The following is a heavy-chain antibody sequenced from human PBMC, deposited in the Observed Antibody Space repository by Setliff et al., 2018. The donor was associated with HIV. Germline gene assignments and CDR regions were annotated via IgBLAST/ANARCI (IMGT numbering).Heavy chain of an antibody. CDR3: AKRPGYGYPFHI. CDR2: IYYNGNT. V-gene: IGHV4-39*01. D-gene: IGHD5-18*01. Sequence: SETLSLTCTVSGGSISSTTYWWGWIRQPPGKGLEWIGTIYYNGNTFYDTSLKSRVTISIDMSKNQFSLKLTSVAAADTAVYYCAKRPGYGYPFHIWGQGTMVTVSS. CDR1: GGSISSTTYW. J-gene: IGHJ3*02.